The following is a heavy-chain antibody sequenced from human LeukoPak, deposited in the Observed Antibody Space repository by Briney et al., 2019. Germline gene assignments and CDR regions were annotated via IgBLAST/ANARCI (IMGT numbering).Heavy chain of an antibody. D-gene: IGHD3-16*01. Sequence: SETLSLTCAVYGGSFSGYYWSWIRQPPGKGLEWIGEINHSGSTNYNPSLTSRVTISVDTSKNHFSLKLSSVTAADTAVYYCARDYAGRLGYWGQGTLVTVSS. V-gene: IGHV4-34*01. CDR2: INHSGST. CDR3: ARDYAGRLGY. J-gene: IGHJ4*02. CDR1: GGSFSGYY.